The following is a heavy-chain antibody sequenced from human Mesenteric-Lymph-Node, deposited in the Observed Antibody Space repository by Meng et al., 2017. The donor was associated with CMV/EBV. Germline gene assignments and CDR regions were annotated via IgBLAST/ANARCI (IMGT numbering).Heavy chain of an antibody. CDR3: ATSYSRSTLYYYCGIDV. J-gene: IGHJ6*02. CDR2: IYPGDSDT. V-gene: IGHV5-51*01. D-gene: IGHD6-6*01. Sequence: GESLKISCKGSGYNFASYWIGWVRQMPGKGLEWMGVIYPGDSDTRYSPSFQGQVTISADKSISTAYLQWSSLKASDTAMYYCATSYSRSTLYYYCGIDVWGQGTTVTVSS. CDR1: GYNFASYW.